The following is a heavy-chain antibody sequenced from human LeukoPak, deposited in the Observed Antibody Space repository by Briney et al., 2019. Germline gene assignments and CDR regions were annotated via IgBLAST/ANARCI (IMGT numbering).Heavy chain of an antibody. CDR2: TYFRSKSYY. CDR3: AINWGVYFDY. CDR1: GDSVSSSTAA. Sequence: SQTLSLTCAISGDSVSSSTAAWNWIRQSPSRGLEWLGRTYFRSKSYYGYAPAVKSRVTINPDTSKNKFSLQLNSVTPEDTAIYYCAINWGVYFDYWSQGTLVTVSA. V-gene: IGHV6-1*01. D-gene: IGHD7-27*01. J-gene: IGHJ4*02.